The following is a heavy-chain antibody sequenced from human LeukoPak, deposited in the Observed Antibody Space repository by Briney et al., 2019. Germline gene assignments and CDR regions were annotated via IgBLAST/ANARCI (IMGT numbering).Heavy chain of an antibody. V-gene: IGHV3-15*01. J-gene: IGHJ4*02. CDR3: AQHDYGDY. Sequence: GGSLRLSCAASGFTFSSYEMNWVRQAPGKGLEWVGRIKSKTHGGTTDYAAPVKGRFTISRDDSKNTLYLQINGLKSEDTAVYYCAQHDYGDYWGQGTLVTVSS. CDR1: GFTFSSYE. CDR2: IKSKTHGGTT.